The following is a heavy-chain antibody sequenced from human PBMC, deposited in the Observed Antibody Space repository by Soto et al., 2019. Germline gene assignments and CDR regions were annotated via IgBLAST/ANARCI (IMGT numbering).Heavy chain of an antibody. D-gene: IGHD3-3*01. V-gene: IGHV4-59*01. CDR1: GGSISSYY. J-gene: IGHJ4*02. CDR3: ARGALRFLERGPLDY. Sequence: PSETLSLTCTVSGGSISSYYWSWIRQPPGKGLEWIGYIYYSGSTNYNPSLKSRVTISVDTSKNQFSLKLSSVTAADTAVYYCARGALRFLERGPLDYWGPGTLVTVSS. CDR2: IYYSGST.